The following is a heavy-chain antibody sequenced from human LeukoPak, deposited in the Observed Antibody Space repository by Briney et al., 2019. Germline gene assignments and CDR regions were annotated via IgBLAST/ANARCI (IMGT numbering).Heavy chain of an antibody. CDR1: GFTFSSYW. J-gene: IGHJ4*02. CDR2: ISYDGSNK. Sequence: GGSLRLSCAASGFTFSSYWMHWVRQAPGKGLEWVAVISYDGSNKYYADSVKGRFTISRDYSKNTLYLQMNSLRAEDTAVYYCAREEGLVLDYWGQGTLVTVSS. D-gene: IGHD2-8*02. CDR3: AREEGLVLDY. V-gene: IGHV3-30-3*01.